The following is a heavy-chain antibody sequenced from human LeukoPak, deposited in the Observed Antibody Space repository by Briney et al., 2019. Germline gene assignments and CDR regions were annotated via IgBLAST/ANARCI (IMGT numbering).Heavy chain of an antibody. CDR1: GFTFSSYW. CDR3: ERYPNIVAGNYFDY. D-gene: IGHD5-12*01. J-gene: IGHJ4*02. V-gene: IGHV3-7*03. CDR2: IKQDGSEK. Sequence: PGGSLRLSCAASGFTFSSYWMSWVRQAPGKGLEWVANIKQDGSEKYYVDSVKGRFTISRDNTKNSLYLQMNSLRAEDTAVYYWERYPNIVAGNYFDYWGQGTLVTVSS.